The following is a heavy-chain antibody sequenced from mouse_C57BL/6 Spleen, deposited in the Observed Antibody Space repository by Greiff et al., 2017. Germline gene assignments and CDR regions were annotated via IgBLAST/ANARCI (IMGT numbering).Heavy chain of an antibody. D-gene: IGHD1-1*01. CDR2: INPNNGGT. J-gene: IGHJ4*01. V-gene: IGHV1-22*01. Sequence: EVQLQQSGPELVKPGASVKMSCKASGYTFTDYNMHWVKQSHGKSLEWIGYINPNNGGTSYNQKFKGKATLTVNKSSSTAYIELRSLTSEESAVYYCARRPITTVVAKRNYYAMDYWGQGTSVTVSS. CDR3: ARRPITTVVAKRNYYAMDY. CDR1: GYTFTDYN.